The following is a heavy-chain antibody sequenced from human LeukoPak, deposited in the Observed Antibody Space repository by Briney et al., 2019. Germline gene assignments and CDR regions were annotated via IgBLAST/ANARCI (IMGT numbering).Heavy chain of an antibody. J-gene: IGHJ4*02. V-gene: IGHV4-34*01. CDR2: LNHSGST. Sequence: SETLSLTCAVYGGSFSGYYWSWIRQPPGKGLEWIGELNHSGSTNYNPSLKSRVTISVDTSKNQFSLKLSSVTAADTAVYYCARGSEKNDYWGQGTLVTVSS. CDR1: GGSFSGYY. D-gene: IGHD1-14*01. CDR3: ARGSEKNDY.